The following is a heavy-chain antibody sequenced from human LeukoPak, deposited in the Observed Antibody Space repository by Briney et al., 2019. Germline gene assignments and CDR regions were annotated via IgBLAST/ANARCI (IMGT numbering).Heavy chain of an antibody. D-gene: IGHD3-10*01. CDR1: GFTFSSYG. V-gene: IGHV3-23*01. CDR2: ISGSGGST. Sequence: GGSLRLACAASGFTFSSYGMSWVRQAPRKGLEWVSAISGSGGSTYYADSVKGRFTISRDNSKNTLYLQMNSLRAEDTAVYYCAKVEAGYGSGSYYGAGFDPWGQGTLVTVSS. J-gene: IGHJ5*02. CDR3: AKVEAGYGSGSYYGAGFDP.